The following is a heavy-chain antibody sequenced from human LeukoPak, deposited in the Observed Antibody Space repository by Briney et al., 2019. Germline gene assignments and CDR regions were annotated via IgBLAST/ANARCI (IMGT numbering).Heavy chain of an antibody. Sequence: SETLSLTCTVSGGSISSSSYYWGWIRQPPGKGLEWIGYIYYSGSTNYNPSLKSRVTISVDTSKNQFSLKLSSVTAADTAVYYCASRSSGWYFENWGQGTLVTVSS. CDR3: ASRSSGWYFEN. V-gene: IGHV4-61*05. CDR2: IYYSGST. CDR1: GGSISSSSYY. J-gene: IGHJ4*02. D-gene: IGHD6-19*01.